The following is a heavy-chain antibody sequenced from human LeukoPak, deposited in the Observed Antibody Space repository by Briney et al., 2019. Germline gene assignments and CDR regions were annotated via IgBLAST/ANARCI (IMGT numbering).Heavy chain of an antibody. V-gene: IGHV5-51*01. CDR2: IYPGDSVS. D-gene: IGHD5-12*01. CDR3: ARPYSGH. CDR1: GYSFTNNW. J-gene: IGHJ4*02. Sequence: ESLKISCKGSGYSFTNNWIGWVRQMPGKGLEWMGIIYPGDSVSTYTPSFEAQVTISVDKSISTVYLQWSSLKASDTAMYYCARPYSGHWGQGTLVTVSS.